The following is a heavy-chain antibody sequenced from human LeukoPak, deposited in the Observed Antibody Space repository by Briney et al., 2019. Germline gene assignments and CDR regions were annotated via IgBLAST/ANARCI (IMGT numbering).Heavy chain of an antibody. J-gene: IGHJ6*03. CDR1: GFTFSSYA. CDR2: ISDSGGNT. CDR3: AREVYSYGNYYYYYMDV. Sequence: GGSLRLSCAASGFTFSSYALSWVRQAPGKGLEWVSAISDSGGNTYYADSVKGRFTISRDNSKNTLYLQMNSLRAEDTAVYYCAREVYSYGNYYYYYMDVWGKGTTVTISS. V-gene: IGHV3-23*01. D-gene: IGHD5-18*01.